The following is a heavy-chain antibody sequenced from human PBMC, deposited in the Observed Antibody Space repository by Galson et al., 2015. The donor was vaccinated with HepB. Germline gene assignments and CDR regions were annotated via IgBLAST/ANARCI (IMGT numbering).Heavy chain of an antibody. CDR1: GFTFSNAW. J-gene: IGHJ2*01. V-gene: IGHV3-15*01. Sequence: SLRLSCAASGFTFSNAWMSWVRQAPGKGLEWVGRIKSKTDGGTTDYAAPVKGRFTISRDDSKNTLYLQMNSLKTEDTAVYYCTTDPLSSGYYSWYFDLWGRGTLVTVSS. D-gene: IGHD3-22*01. CDR3: TTDPLSSGYYSWYFDL. CDR2: IKSKTDGGTT.